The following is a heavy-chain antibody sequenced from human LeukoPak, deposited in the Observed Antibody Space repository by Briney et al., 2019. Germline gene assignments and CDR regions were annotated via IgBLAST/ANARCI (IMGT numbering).Heavy chain of an antibody. CDR1: GFTFSSYG. CDR3: AKDFRSGYSYGYDY. D-gene: IGHD5-18*01. J-gene: IGHJ4*02. CDR2: ISYDGSNK. V-gene: IGHV3-30*18. Sequence: GGSLRLSCAASGFTFSSYGMHWVRQAPGKGLEWVAVISYDGSNKYYADSVKGRFTISRDNSKNTLYLQINSLRAEDTAVYYCAKDFRSGYSYGYDYWGQGTLVTVSS.